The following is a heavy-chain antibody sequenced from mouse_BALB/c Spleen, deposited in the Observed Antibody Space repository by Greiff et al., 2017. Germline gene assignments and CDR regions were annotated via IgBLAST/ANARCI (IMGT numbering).Heavy chain of an antibody. Sequence: EVQLVESGAGLVQPGGSRKLSCAASGFTFSSFGMHWVRQAPGKGLEWVGYISSGSSTIYYADTVKGRFTIYRDNPKNTLFLQMTSLTSEETAMYYCGRAKAAFDYWGQGTSVTVSS. J-gene: IGHJ4*01. CDR3: GRAKAAFDY. V-gene: IGHV5-17*02. CDR1: GFTFSSFG. CDR2: ISSGSSTI.